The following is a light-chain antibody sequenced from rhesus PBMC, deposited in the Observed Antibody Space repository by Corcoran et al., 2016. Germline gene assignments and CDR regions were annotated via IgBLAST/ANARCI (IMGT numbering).Light chain of an antibody. J-gene: IGKJ4*01. Sequence: DIVMTQSPDSLAVSLGERVTINCKSSQSLLYNSNNKNYLAWYQQKPGQAPKLLIYWASTRESGVPNRFSGSGYGTEFTLTISGLQAEDVAVYYCQQYYSSPLTFGGGTKVEIK. V-gene: IGKV4-1*01. CDR3: QQYYSSPLT. CDR1: QSLLYNSNNKNY. CDR2: WAS.